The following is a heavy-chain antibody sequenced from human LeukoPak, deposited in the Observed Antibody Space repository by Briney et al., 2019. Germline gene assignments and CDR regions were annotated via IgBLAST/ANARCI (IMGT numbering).Heavy chain of an antibody. Sequence: SETLSLTCAVYGGSFSGYYWSWIRQPPGKGLEWIGEINHSGSTNYNPSLKSRVTISVDTSKNQFSLKLSSVTAADTAVYYCARRPSLDCSSTSCYTGFDYWGQGTLVTVSS. J-gene: IGHJ4*02. CDR3: ARRPSLDCSSTSCYTGFDY. D-gene: IGHD2-2*02. CDR2: INHSGST. V-gene: IGHV4-34*01. CDR1: GGSFSGYY.